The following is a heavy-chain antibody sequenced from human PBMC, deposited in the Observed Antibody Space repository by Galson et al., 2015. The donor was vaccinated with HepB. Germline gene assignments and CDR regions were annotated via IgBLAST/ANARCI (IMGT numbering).Heavy chain of an antibody. D-gene: IGHD2-21*02. CDR1: GFTFTHCG. V-gene: IGHV3-23*01. CDR2: ISGSGSST. Sequence: SLRLSCAASGFTFTHCGMGWVRQAPGKGLEWVSVISGSGSSTYYADSVKGRFTISRDNSKNTLYLQMNSLRAEDTAVYYCAKCPPCGGDCYPVHFDYWGQGTLVTVSS. CDR3: AKCPPCGGDCYPVHFDY. J-gene: IGHJ4*02.